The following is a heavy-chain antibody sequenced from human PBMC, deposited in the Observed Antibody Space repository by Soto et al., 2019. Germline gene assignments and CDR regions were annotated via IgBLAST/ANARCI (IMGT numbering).Heavy chain of an antibody. V-gene: IGHV3-53*01. D-gene: IGHD2-2*01. J-gene: IGHJ4*02. Sequence: GGSLRLSCAASGFTVSSNYMSWVRQAPGKGLEWVSFIYSGGSTYYADSVKGRFTISRDNSKNTLYLQMNSLRVEDTAVYYCARGYCSSTTCGGAIDYWGQGTLVTVSS. CDR3: ARGYCSSTTCGGAIDY. CDR2: IYSGGST. CDR1: GFTVSSNY.